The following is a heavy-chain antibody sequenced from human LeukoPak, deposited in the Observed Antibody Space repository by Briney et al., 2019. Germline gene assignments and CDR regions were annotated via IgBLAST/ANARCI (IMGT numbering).Heavy chain of an antibody. V-gene: IGHV5-51*01. J-gene: IGHJ4*02. CDR3: ARLGLSHSXGXDX. D-gene: IGHD3-3*02. CDR1: GTSFTNYW. CDR2: IYDGDT. Sequence: GESLKISYKGSGTSFTNYWIAWVRQMPGKGLECMGIIYDGDTRYSPSFQGQVTISADKSISTAYLQWSSLKASDTAIYYCARLGLSHSXGXDXXGXGTXVTX.